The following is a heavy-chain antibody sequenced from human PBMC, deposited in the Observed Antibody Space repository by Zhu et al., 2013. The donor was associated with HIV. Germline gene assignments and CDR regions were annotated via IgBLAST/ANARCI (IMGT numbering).Heavy chain of an antibody. CDR3: ARVAPSDYYYYMDV. Sequence: QVQLVQSGAEVKKPGASVKVSCKASGYMFTRYGISWVRQAPGQGLEWMGWISAYNGNTNYAQKLQGRVTMTTDTSTSTAYMELRTLRSDDTAVYYCARVAPSDYYYYMDVWAKGPRSPSP. V-gene: IGHV1-18*01. J-gene: IGHJ6*03. CDR1: GYMFTRYG. CDR2: ISAYNGNT.